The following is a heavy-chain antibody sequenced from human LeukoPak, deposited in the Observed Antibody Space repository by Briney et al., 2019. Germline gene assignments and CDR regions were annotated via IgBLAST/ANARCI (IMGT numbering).Heavy chain of an antibody. CDR1: GGSFSGYY. CDR2: IYTSGST. V-gene: IGHV4-59*10. D-gene: IGHD3-3*01. CDR3: ARAGGVNYDFWSGYYGY. J-gene: IGHJ4*02. Sequence: SETLSLTCAVYGGSFSGYYWSWIRQPAGKGLEWIGRIYTSGSTNYNPSLKSRVTISVDTSKNQFSLKLSSVTAADTAVYYCARAGGVNYDFWSGYYGYWGQGTLVTVSS.